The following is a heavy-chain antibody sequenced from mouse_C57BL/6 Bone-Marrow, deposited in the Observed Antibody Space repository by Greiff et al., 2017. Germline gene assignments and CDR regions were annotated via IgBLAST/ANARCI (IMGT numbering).Heavy chain of an antibody. J-gene: IGHJ3*01. CDR2: INPGSGGT. CDR3: ARDCTPRGFAY. D-gene: IGHD5-1*01. Sequence: VQLQQSGAELVRPGTSVKVSCKASGYAFTNYLIEWVKQRPGQGLEWIGVINPGSGGTNYNEKFKGKATLTADKSSSTAYMQLSSLTSEDSAVYFCARDCTPRGFAYWGQGTLVTVSA. V-gene: IGHV1-54*01. CDR1: GYAFTNYL.